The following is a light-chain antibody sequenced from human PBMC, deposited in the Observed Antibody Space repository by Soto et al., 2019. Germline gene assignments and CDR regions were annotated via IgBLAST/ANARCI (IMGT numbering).Light chain of an antibody. CDR3: QQYVSWT. Sequence: EIVLTQSPGTLSVSPGERATLSCRASQTISSNYLAWYQHKPGQAPSLLIYGTSSRATGIPDKFSVSGSGTDFTLTISRLEPEDSAIYYCQQYVSWTFGQGTKVEIK. J-gene: IGKJ1*01. CDR2: GTS. V-gene: IGKV3-20*01. CDR1: QTISSNY.